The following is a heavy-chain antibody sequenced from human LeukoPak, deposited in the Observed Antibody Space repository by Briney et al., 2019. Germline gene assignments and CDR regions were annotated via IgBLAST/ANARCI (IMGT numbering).Heavy chain of an antibody. CDR1: GYTSTSYG. CDR2: ISAYNGNT. CDR3: ARVAKRDAELYYFDY. J-gene: IGHJ4*02. Sequence: GASVKVSCKASGYTSTSYGISWVRQAPGQGLEWMGWISAYNGNTNYAQKLQGRVTMTTDTSTSTAYKELSSLRSDDTAVYYCARVAKRDAELYYFDYWGQGTLVTVSS. D-gene: IGHD1-26*01. V-gene: IGHV1-18*01.